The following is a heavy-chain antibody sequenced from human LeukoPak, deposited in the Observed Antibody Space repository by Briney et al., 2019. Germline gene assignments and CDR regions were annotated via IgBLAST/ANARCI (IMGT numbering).Heavy chain of an antibody. D-gene: IGHD2/OR15-2a*01. Sequence: SHTLSLTCAISGDSVSGKRAVAWNWLRQSPSRGLEWVGRTYYRSKWNNDYAVSVKSRITSNPDTSKNQFALHLNAVPPKDTAVYYCARGHNSGFDYWGQGTLVTVSS. CDR1: GDSVSGKRAVA. CDR3: ARGHNSGFDY. J-gene: IGHJ4*02. CDR2: TYYRSKWNN. V-gene: IGHV6-1*01.